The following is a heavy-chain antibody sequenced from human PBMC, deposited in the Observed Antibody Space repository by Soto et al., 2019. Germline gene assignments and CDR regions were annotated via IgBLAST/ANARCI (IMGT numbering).Heavy chain of an antibody. CDR1: GYSFSSYW. D-gene: IGHD4-17*01. CDR2: IYPGDSDT. V-gene: IGHV5-51*01. J-gene: IGHJ3*01. Sequence: GESLKISCKGSGYSFSSYWIGWVRQMPGKGLECMGIIYPGDSDTRYSPSFQGQVTISADKSISTAYLQWSSLKASDTAMYYCTRELDYGGNSDSIDVWGQGTMVTVSS. CDR3: TRELDYGGNSDSIDV.